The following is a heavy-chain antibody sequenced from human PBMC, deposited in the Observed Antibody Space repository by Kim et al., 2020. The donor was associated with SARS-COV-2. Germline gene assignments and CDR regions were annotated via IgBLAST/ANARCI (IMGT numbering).Heavy chain of an antibody. D-gene: IGHD3-10*01. CDR1: GSAISPYA. CDR3: ARDFRRFGELRATYSFD. V-gene: IGHV3-33*01. CDR2: IWHDGNKK. Sequence: GGSLRLSCVASGSAISPYAMHWVRQAPGKGLEWVAVIWHDGNKKYFADSVKGRFSISRDNSKNTVFLQMNSLTAADTAIYYCARDFRRFGELRATYSFD. J-gene: IGHJ4*01.